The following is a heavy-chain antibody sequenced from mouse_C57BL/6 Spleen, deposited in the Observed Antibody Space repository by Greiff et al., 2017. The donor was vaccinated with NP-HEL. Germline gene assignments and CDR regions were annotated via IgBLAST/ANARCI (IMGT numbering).Heavy chain of an antibody. Sequence: VQLQQPGAELVKPGASVKLSCKASGYTFTSYWMHWVKQRPGQGLEWIGMIHPNSGSTNYNEKFKSKATLTVDKSSSTAYMQLSSLTSEDSAVYYCASPPRSYGYFDVWGTGTTVTVSS. CDR3: ASPPRSYGYFDV. CDR1: GYTFTSYW. CDR2: IHPNSGST. V-gene: IGHV1-64*01. J-gene: IGHJ1*03.